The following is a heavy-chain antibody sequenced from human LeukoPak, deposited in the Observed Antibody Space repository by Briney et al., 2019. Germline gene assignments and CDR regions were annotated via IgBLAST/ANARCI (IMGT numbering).Heavy chain of an antibody. CDR3: ATGIRYGSGFDY. D-gene: IGHD3-10*01. V-gene: IGHV3-23*01. Sequence: PGGSLRLSCVASGFTFSSHAMDWVRQAPRKGLEWVSAISGSGTNTYYADSVKGRFTIPRDHSTTTLYLQMNSLRAEDTAVYYCATGIRYGSGFDYWGQGTLVTVSS. J-gene: IGHJ4*02. CDR2: ISGSGTNT. CDR1: GFTFSSHA.